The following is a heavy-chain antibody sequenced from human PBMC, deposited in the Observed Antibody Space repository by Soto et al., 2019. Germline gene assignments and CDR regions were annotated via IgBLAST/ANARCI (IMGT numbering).Heavy chain of an antibody. Sequence: QVQLVQSGAEVKKPGSSVKVSCKASGGTFSSYAISWVRQAPGQGLEWMGGILPIFGTANYAQKFQGRATITADESTSKAYMERSSLRSEDTAVYYCETYYYDSSGYTTSDYWGQGTLVTVSS. V-gene: IGHV1-69*01. CDR1: GGTFSSYA. CDR3: ETYYYDSSGYTTSDY. CDR2: ILPIFGTA. J-gene: IGHJ4*02. D-gene: IGHD3-22*01.